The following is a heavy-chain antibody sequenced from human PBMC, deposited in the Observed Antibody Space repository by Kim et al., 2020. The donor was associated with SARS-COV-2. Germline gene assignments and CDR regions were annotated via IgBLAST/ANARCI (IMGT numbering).Heavy chain of an antibody. CDR3: AKDREYYEHTGHSAFDR. CDR2: IGGGAVNT. J-gene: IGHJ4*02. Sequence: GGSLRLSCEASEITVSNYAMNWVRQAPGKGLEWVSGIGGGAVNTFYADSVKGRFTISRDKSKNTVYLQMNSLRAEDTAIYYCAKDREYYEHTGHSAFDRWGQGTLVTVSS. V-gene: IGHV3-23*01. CDR1: EITVSNYA. D-gene: IGHD3-22*01.